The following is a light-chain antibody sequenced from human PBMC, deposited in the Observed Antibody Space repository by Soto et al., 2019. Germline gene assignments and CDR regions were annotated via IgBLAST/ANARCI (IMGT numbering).Light chain of an antibody. V-gene: IGKV1-39*01. J-gene: IGKJ1*01. CDR3: QQYNSYSGT. CDR2: AAS. CDR1: QSISSY. Sequence: DIQMTQSPSSLSASVGDRVTIACRASQSISSYLNWYQQKPGKAPKLLIYAASSLQSGVPSRFSGSGSGTEFTLTISSLQPDDFATYYCQQYNSYSGTFGPVTKV.